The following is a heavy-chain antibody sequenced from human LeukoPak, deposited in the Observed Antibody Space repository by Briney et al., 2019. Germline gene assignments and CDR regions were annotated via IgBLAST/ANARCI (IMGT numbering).Heavy chain of an antibody. Sequence: PGGSLRLSCAASGFTFSSYTMSWVRQAPGKGLEWVSTITTSDGNTYYADSVKGRFTVSRDNSKNTLFLQMNSLRAEDTAVYFCAKVKWKLIGYFDYWGQGTLVTVSS. CDR1: GFTFSSYT. CDR2: ITTSDGNT. V-gene: IGHV3-23*01. J-gene: IGHJ4*02. CDR3: AKVKWKLIGYFDY. D-gene: IGHD1-20*01.